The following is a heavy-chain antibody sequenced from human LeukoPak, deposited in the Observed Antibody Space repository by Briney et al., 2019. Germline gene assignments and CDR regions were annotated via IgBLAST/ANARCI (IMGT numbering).Heavy chain of an antibody. D-gene: IGHD4-11*01. CDR3: ARGTVTLVAP. CDR1: GGSISSSSYY. CDR2: IYYSGST. V-gene: IGHV4-39*07. Sequence: PSETLSLTCTVSGGSISSSSYYWSWIRQPPGKGLEWIGSIYYSGSTYYNPSLKSRVTISVDTSKNQFSLKLSSVTAADTAVYYCARGTVTLVAPWGQGTLVTVSS. J-gene: IGHJ5*02.